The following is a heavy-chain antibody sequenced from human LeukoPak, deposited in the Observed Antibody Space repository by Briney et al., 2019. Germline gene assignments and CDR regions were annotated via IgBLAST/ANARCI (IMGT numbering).Heavy chain of an antibody. V-gene: IGHV3-30*03. CDR2: ISSDGSNI. CDR1: GFTFSGYG. Sequence: PGRSLRLSCAASGFTFSGYGMHWVRQAPGKGLEWVAVISSDGSNIYYADSVKGRFTISRDNSKNTLYPQMNSLRDEDTAVYYCARTHSSGYYRGFDYWGQGTLVTVSS. D-gene: IGHD3-22*01. J-gene: IGHJ4*02. CDR3: ARTHSSGYYRGFDY.